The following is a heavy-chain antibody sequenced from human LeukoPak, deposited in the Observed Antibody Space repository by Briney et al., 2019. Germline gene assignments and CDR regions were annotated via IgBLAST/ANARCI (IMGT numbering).Heavy chain of an antibody. CDR3: ARISTGTDY. CDR2: ISYDGSNK. CDR1: GFTLSSYD. J-gene: IGHJ4*02. D-gene: IGHD4-17*01. Sequence: PGGSLRLSCAASGFTLSSYDMHWVRQAPGKGLEWVAVISYDGSNKYYADSVKGRFTISRDNSKNTLYLQMNSLRAEDTAVYYCARISTGTDYWGQGTLVTVSS. V-gene: IGHV3-30*03.